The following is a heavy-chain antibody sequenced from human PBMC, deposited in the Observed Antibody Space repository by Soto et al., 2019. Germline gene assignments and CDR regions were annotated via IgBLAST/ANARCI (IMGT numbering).Heavy chain of an antibody. CDR1: GGSISSHY. J-gene: IGHJ5*02. CDR2: IYYTGSI. CDR3: ARALRYYDSSGYYSRWFDP. Sequence: SETLSLTCTVSGGSISSHYLSWIRQPPGKGLECIGHIYYTGSINYNPSLKSRVTISVDTSKKQFSLKLSSVTAADTAVYYCARALRYYDSSGYYSRWFDPWGQGTLVTVSS. V-gene: IGHV4-59*11. D-gene: IGHD3-22*01.